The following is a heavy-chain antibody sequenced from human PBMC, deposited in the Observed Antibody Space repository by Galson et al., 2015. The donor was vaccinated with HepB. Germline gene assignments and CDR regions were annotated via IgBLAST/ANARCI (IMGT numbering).Heavy chain of an antibody. J-gene: IGHJ4*02. CDR1: GYTLTELS. CDR2: FDPEDGET. V-gene: IGHV1-24*01. Sequence: SVKVSCKVSGYTLTELSVHWVRQAPGKGLEWMGGFDPEDGETIYAQKFQGRVTMTEDTSTDTAYMELSSLRSEDTAVYYCATAVDVDIVATIGGATFDYWGQGTLVTVSS. D-gene: IGHD5-12*01. CDR3: ATAVDVDIVATIGGATFDY.